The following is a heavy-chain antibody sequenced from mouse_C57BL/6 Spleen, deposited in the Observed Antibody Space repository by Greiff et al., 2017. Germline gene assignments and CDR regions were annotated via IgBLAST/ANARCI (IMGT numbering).Heavy chain of an antibody. D-gene: IGHD1-1*01. Sequence: VQLQQSGTVLVRPGASVKMSCKTSGYTFTSYWMHWVKQRPGQGLEWIGDIYPANSDTSYNQKFKGKAKLTAVTSASTAYMELSSLTNEDSAVYYCTRYYGSSYWFAYWGQGTLVTVSA. CDR1: GYTFTSYW. CDR3: TRYYGSSYWFAY. CDR2: IYPANSDT. V-gene: IGHV1-5*01. J-gene: IGHJ3*01.